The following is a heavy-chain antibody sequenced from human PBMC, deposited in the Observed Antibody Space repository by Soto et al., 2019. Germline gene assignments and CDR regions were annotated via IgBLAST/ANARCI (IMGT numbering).Heavy chain of an antibody. CDR3: AKDSMESPDFWSGYWGHYYYGMDV. Sequence: HPGGSLRLSCAASGYTFSSYAMSWVRQAPGKGLEWVSAISGSGGSTYYADSVKGRFTISRDNSKNTLYLQMNSLRAEDTAVYYCAKDSMESPDFWSGYWGHYYYGMDVWGQGTTVTVSS. CDR2: ISGSGGST. CDR1: GYTFSSYA. J-gene: IGHJ6*02. V-gene: IGHV3-23*01. D-gene: IGHD3-3*01.